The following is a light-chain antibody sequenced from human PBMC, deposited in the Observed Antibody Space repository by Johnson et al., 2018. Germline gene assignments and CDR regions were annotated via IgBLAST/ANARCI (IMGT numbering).Light chain of an antibody. CDR2: ENN. J-gene: IGLJ1*01. CDR3: GTWDSSLSAGNV. V-gene: IGLV1-51*02. CDR1: SSNIGNNY. Sequence: QSVLTQPPSVSAAPGQKVTISCSGSSSNIGNNYVSWYQQLPGTAPKLLIYENNKRPSGIPDRFSGSKSGTSATLGITGLQTGAEADYYCGTWDSSLSAGNVVGTGTNVTVL.